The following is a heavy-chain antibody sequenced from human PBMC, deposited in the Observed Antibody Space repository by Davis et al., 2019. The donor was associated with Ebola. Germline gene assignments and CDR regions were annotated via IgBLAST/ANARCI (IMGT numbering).Heavy chain of an antibody. CDR2: IYYSGST. Sequence: SETLSLTCTVSGDSLNTGNYYWGWIRQPPGTGLEWIGYIYYSGSTNYNPSLKSRVTISVDTSKNQFSLKLSSVTAADTAVYYCARVDYDFWSGYYTGSWFDPWGQGTLVTVSS. J-gene: IGHJ5*02. CDR3: ARVDYDFWSGYYTGSWFDP. V-gene: IGHV4-61*01. CDR1: GDSLNTGNYY. D-gene: IGHD3-3*01.